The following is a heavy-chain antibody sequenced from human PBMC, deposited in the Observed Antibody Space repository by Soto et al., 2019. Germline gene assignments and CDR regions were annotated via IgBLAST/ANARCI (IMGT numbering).Heavy chain of an antibody. V-gene: IGHV5-51*01. J-gene: IGHJ3*02. D-gene: IGHD3-10*01. CDR1: GHSFTTYW. Sequence: PGESLKISCKGSGHSFTTYWIGWVRQMPGKGLEWMGIIYPGDSDTRYSPSFQGQVTISADKSISTAYLQWSSLKASDTAMYYCATSSGSTDDAFDIWGQGTMVTVSS. CDR2: IYPGDSDT. CDR3: ATSSGSTDDAFDI.